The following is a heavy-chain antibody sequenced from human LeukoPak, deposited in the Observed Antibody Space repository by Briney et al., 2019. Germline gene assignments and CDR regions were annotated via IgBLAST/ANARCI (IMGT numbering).Heavy chain of an antibody. CDR3: AGGNYYDSTAPAY. CDR2: INPNSGGT. Sequence: ASVKVSCKASGYTFTGYYMHWVRQAPGQGLEWMGWINPNSGGTDYAQKFQGRVTMTRDTSISTAYMELSRLRSDDTAVYYCAGGNYYDSTAPAYRGQGTLVTVSS. D-gene: IGHD3-22*01. J-gene: IGHJ4*02. CDR1: GYTFTGYY. V-gene: IGHV1-2*02.